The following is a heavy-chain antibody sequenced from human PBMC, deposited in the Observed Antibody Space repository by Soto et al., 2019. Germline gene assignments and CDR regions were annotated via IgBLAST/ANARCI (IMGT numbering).Heavy chain of an antibody. CDR3: GKGRSYYYYYGVDV. Sequence: EVHQLESGGALVQPGGSLRLSCAASGFTFSSCAMGWVRQAPGKGLEWVSDIIDSGGSTYYADAVKGRFTISRDNSKSTLYLQMNSLRAEDTAVYYCGKGRSYYYYYGVDVWGQGTTVTVSS. J-gene: IGHJ6*02. V-gene: IGHV3-23*01. CDR1: GFTFSSCA. D-gene: IGHD1-26*01. CDR2: IIDSGGST.